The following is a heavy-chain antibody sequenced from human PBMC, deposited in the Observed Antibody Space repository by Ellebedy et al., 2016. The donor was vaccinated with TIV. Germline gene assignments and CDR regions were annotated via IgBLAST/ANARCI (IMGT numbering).Heavy chain of an antibody. V-gene: IGHV3-21*01. Sequence: GESLKISCAASGFTFSSYAMNWVRQAPGKGLEWVSSIIVGGSTYDADSVKGRFIISRDNAENSLYLQMNSLRVEDTADYYCVRDSTHGYDDYWGQGTLVTVSS. CDR3: VRDSTHGYDDY. J-gene: IGHJ4*01. CDR2: IIVGGST. D-gene: IGHD5-24*01. CDR1: GFTFSSYA.